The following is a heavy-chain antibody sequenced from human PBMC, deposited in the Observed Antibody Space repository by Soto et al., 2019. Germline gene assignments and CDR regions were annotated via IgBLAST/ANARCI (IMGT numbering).Heavy chain of an antibody. CDR1: GGTFSSYA. Sequence: GASVKVSCKASGGTFSSYAISWVRQAPGQGLEWMGGIIPIFGTAHYAQTFQGRVTITADESTSTAYMELSSLRSEDTAVYYCARDSSSSSYNWFDPGGQGTLVTVSS. J-gene: IGHJ5*02. CDR3: ARDSSSSSYNWFDP. CDR2: IIPIFGTA. V-gene: IGHV1-69*13. D-gene: IGHD2-2*01.